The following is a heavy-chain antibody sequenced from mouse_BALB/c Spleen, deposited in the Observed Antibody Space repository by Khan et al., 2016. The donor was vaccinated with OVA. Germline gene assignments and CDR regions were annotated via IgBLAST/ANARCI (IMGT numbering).Heavy chain of an antibody. CDR3: VRLGNYGQHAN. Sequence: EVKLLESGGGLVQPGGSLILSCAASGFDFSRYWMSWARQAPGKGQEWIGEINPGSSTINYTPSLKDKFIISRDNAKNTLYLQMRKVRSEDTALYYCVRLGNYGQHANWGQGTLVTVSA. D-gene: IGHD1-2*01. CDR1: GFDFSRYW. J-gene: IGHJ3*01. CDR2: INPGSSTI. V-gene: IGHV4-2*02.